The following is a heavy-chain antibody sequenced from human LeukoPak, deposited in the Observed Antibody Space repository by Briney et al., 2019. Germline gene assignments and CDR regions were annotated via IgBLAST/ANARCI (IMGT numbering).Heavy chain of an antibody. CDR1: GFTFSSYA. J-gene: IGHJ4*02. D-gene: IGHD2-8*01. CDR2: ISGSGGST. V-gene: IGHV3-23*01. Sequence: GGSLRLSCAASGFTFSSYAMSWVRQAPGKGLEWVSAISGSGGSTYYADSVKGRFTISRDNSKNTLYLQMNSLRAEDTAVYYRAKDSGYCTNGVCYSFDYWGQGTLVTVSS. CDR3: AKDSGYCTNGVCYSFDY.